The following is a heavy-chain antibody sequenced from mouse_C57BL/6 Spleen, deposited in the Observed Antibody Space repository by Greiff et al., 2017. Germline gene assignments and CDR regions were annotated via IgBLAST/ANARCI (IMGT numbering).Heavy chain of an antibody. Sequence: VQLQQPGAELVMPGASVQLSCKASGYTFTSYWMHWVKQRPGQGLEWIGEIAPSDSYTNYNQKFKGKSTLTVDKSSSTAYMQLSSLTSEDSAVYYCARRLGGSYYAMDYWGQGTSVTVSS. V-gene: IGHV1-69*01. D-gene: IGHD3-3*01. J-gene: IGHJ4*01. CDR2: IAPSDSYT. CDR1: GYTFTSYW. CDR3: ARRLGGSYYAMDY.